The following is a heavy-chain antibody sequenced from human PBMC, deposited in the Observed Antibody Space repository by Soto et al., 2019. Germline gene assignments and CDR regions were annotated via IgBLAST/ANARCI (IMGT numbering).Heavy chain of an antibody. V-gene: IGHV3-73*01. J-gene: IGHJ6*02. Sequence: GGSLRLSCAASGFTFSGSAMHWVRQASGKGLEWVGRIRSKANSYATAYAASVKGRFTISRDDSKNTAYLQMNSLKTEDTAVYYCTSSSLAGQYHYYYYGMAVWGQGTTVTVSS. CDR3: TSSSLAGQYHYYYYGMAV. CDR2: IRSKANSYAT. CDR1: GFTFSGSA. D-gene: IGHD6-19*01.